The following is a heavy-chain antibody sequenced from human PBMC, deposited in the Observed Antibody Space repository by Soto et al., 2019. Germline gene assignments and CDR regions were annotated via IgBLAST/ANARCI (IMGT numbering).Heavy chain of an antibody. CDR2: IIPIFGTA. Sequence: SVKVSCEASGSTFSSYAISWVRQAPGQGLEWMGGIIPIFGTANYAQKFQGRVTITADESTSTAYMELSSLRSEDTAVYYCARSMVRGVIITDFYVYAMDVWGQGTSVTLS. J-gene: IGHJ6*02. CDR1: GSTFSSYA. CDR3: ARSMVRGVIITDFYVYAMDV. D-gene: IGHD3-10*01. V-gene: IGHV1-69*13.